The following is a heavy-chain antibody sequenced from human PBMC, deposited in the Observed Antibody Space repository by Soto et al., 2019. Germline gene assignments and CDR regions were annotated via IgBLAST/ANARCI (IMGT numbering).Heavy chain of an antibody. D-gene: IGHD3-3*01. CDR3: ARGQEIFGVVIIGLDY. CDR2: ISYDGSNK. CDR1: GFTFSSYA. J-gene: IGHJ4*02. Sequence: PGGSLRLSFAASGFTFSSYAMHWVRPAPGKGLEWVAVISYDGSNKYYADSVKGRFTISRDNSKNTLYLQMSSLRAEDTAVYYCARGQEIFGVVIIGLDYRGQGALVTVSS. V-gene: IGHV3-30-3*01.